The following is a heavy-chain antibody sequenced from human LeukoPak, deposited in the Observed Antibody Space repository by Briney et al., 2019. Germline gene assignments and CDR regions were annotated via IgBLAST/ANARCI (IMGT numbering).Heavy chain of an antibody. J-gene: IGHJ4*02. V-gene: IGHV3-30*04. Sequence: GGSLRLSCAASGFTFSSYAMHWVRQAPGKGLEWVAVISYDGSNKYYADSVKGRFTISRDNSKNTLYLQMNSLRAEDTAVYYCARVVEPDYWGQGTLVTVSS. D-gene: IGHD2-2*01. CDR1: GFTFSSYA. CDR3: ARVVEPDY. CDR2: ISYDGSNK.